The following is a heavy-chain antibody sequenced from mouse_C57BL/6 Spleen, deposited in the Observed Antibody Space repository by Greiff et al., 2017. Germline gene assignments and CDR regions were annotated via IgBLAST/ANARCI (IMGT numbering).Heavy chain of an antibody. CDR2: ISNLAYSI. Sequence: EVMLVESGGGLVQPGGSLKLSCAASGFTFSDYGMAWVRQAPRKGPGWVAFISNLAYSIYYADTVTGRFTISRENAKNTLYLEMSSLRSEDTAMYYCARSNYYGSSGYFDYWGQGTTLTVSS. J-gene: IGHJ2*01. CDR3: ARSNYYGSSGYFDY. V-gene: IGHV5-15*01. CDR1: GFTFSDYG. D-gene: IGHD1-1*01.